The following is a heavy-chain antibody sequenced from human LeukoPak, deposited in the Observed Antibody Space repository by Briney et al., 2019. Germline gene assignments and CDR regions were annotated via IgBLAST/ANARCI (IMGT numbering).Heavy chain of an antibody. V-gene: IGHV3-48*04. CDR3: ARGQYYYDRSGYYLYWYFDL. CDR2: ISSSSTTI. CDR1: GFTFSSFT. D-gene: IGHD3-22*01. Sequence: GGSLRLSCAASGFTFSSFTMHWVRQAPGKGLEWISYISSSSTTIYYADSVKGRFTISRDNAKNSLYLQMNSLRAEDTAVYYCARGQYYYDRSGYYLYWYFDLWGRGTLVTVSS. J-gene: IGHJ2*01.